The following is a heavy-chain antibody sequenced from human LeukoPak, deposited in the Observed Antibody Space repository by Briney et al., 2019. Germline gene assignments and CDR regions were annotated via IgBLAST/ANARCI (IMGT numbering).Heavy chain of an antibody. Sequence: SETLSLTCTVSGGSISSGSYYWSWIRQPAGKGLEWIGRIYTSGSTNYNPSLKSRVTISVDTSKNQFSLKLSSVTAADTAVYYCARDHRDYDFWSGYWFDPWGQGTLVTVSS. CDR2: IYTSGST. J-gene: IGHJ5*02. D-gene: IGHD3-3*01. CDR3: ARDHRDYDFWSGYWFDP. V-gene: IGHV4-61*02. CDR1: GGSISSGSYY.